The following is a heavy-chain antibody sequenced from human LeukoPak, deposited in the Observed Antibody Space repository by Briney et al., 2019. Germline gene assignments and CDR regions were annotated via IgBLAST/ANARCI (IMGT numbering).Heavy chain of an antibody. CDR3: ARAYCSSTSCFE. Sequence: GGSLRLSCAASGFIFSSYSMNWVRQAPGKGLGWVSSISTSSSAIYYADSVKGRFTISRDNAKNSLFLQMDSLRAEDTAVYYCARAYCSSTSCFEWGQGTLVTVSS. J-gene: IGHJ4*02. V-gene: IGHV3-48*01. CDR2: ISTSSSAI. CDR1: GFIFSSYS. D-gene: IGHD2-2*01.